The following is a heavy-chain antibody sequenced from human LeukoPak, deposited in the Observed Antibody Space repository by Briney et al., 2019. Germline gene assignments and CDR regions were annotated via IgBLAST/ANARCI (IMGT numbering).Heavy chain of an antibody. Sequence: GSLRLSCAASGFTFNIFWMSWVRQAPGRGLEWVANIKQDGSETYYLDSVKGRFTLSRDNARNSLYLQMTSLSAEDTAVYYCARDPYFSFDYWGQGTLVTVSS. D-gene: IGHD3-9*01. CDR2: IKQDGSET. CDR3: ARDPYFSFDY. V-gene: IGHV3-7*01. CDR1: GFTFNIFW. J-gene: IGHJ4*02.